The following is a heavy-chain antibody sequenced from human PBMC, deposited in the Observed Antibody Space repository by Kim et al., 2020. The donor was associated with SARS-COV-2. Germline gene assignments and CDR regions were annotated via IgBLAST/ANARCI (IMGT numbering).Heavy chain of an antibody. J-gene: IGHJ4*02. Sequence: KGRFTISRDNSKNTLYLQMGSLGPDDTAVYYCVRGSGFTYGYSAGPYYFDYWGQGTLVTVSS. CDR3: VRGSGFTYGYSAGPYYFDY. V-gene: IGHV3-64*01. D-gene: IGHD5-18*01.